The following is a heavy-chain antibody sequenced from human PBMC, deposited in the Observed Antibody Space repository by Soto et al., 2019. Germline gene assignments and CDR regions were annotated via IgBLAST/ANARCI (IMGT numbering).Heavy chain of an antibody. Sequence: SETLSLICTVSGGSISSYYWSWIRQPPGKGLEWIGYIYYSGSTNYNPSLKSRVTISVDTSKNQFSLKLSSVTAADTDVYYCARRWGGTFDYWGQGTLVTVSS. D-gene: IGHD2-21*01. CDR1: GGSISSYY. CDR2: IYYSGST. CDR3: ARRWGGTFDY. J-gene: IGHJ4*02. V-gene: IGHV4-59*01.